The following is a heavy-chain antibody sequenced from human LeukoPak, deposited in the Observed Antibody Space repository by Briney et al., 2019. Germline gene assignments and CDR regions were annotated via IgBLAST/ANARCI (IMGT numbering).Heavy chain of an antibody. Sequence: GGSLRLSCAASGFTFSSYWMHWVRQAPGKGLVWVSRINSDGSSTSYADSVKGRFTISRDNAKNTLYLQMNSLRAEDTAVYYCARDLGATYYYYGMDVWGQGTTVTVSS. J-gene: IGHJ6*02. CDR3: ARDLGATYYYYGMDV. CDR2: INSDGSST. V-gene: IGHV3-74*01. D-gene: IGHD1-26*01. CDR1: GFTFSSYW.